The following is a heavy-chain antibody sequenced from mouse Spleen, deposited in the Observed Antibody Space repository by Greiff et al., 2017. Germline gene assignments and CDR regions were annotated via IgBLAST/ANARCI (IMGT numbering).Heavy chain of an antibody. Sequence: LEESGAELVKPGASVKISCKASGYAFSSYWMNWVKQRPGKGLEWIGQIYPGDGDTNYNGKFKGKATLTADKSSSTAYMQLSSLTSEDSAVYFCARSGVFGSSPAWFAYWGQGTLVTVSA. CDR3: ARSGVFGSSPAWFAY. CDR1: GYAFSSYW. V-gene: IGHV1-80*01. J-gene: IGHJ3*01. D-gene: IGHD1-1*01. CDR2: IYPGDGDT.